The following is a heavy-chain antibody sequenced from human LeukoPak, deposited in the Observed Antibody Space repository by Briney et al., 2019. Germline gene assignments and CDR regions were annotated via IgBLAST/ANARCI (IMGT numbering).Heavy chain of an antibody. CDR3: AKDVLVGATANARWGIDY. J-gene: IGHJ4*02. CDR2: ISYDGSNK. Sequence: GGSLRLSCAASGFTFSSYGMHWVRQAPGKGLEWVAVISYDGSNKYYADSVKGRFTISRDNSKKTLYLQMNSLRAEDTAVYYCAKDVLVGATANARWGIDYWGQGTLVTVSS. D-gene: IGHD1-26*01. CDR1: GFTFSSYG. V-gene: IGHV3-30*18.